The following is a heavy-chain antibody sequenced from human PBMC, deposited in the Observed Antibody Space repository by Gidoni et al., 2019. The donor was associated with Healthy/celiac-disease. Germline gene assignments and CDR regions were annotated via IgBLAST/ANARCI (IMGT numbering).Heavy chain of an antibody. V-gene: IGHV3-30*03. Sequence: QVQLVESGWGVVQPGRSLRLFCAASGFTFSSYGMHLVRQAQGNGREWVAVILYDGSNKYYADSVKGRFTISRENSKNTLYLQMNSLRAEDTAVYYCAIGHFDYWGQGTLVTVSS. CDR1: GFTFSSYG. CDR3: AIGHFDY. J-gene: IGHJ4*02. CDR2: ILYDGSNK.